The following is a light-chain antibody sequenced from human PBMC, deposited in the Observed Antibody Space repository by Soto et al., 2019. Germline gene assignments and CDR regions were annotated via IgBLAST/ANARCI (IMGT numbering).Light chain of an antibody. CDR2: SND. Sequence: QSVLTQPPSASGTPGQRVTISCSGSSSNIGSYTVNWYQQLPGTAPKVLMYSNDERPSGVPDRFSGSKSGTSASLAISGLQSEDEADSYCAAWDDSRNGYVFGTGTKLTGL. J-gene: IGLJ1*01. V-gene: IGLV1-44*01. CDR1: SSNIGSYT. CDR3: AAWDDSRNGYV.